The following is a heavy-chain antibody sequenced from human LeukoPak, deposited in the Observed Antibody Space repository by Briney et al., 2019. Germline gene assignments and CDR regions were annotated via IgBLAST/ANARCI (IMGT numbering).Heavy chain of an antibody. Sequence: SETLSLTCTVSGGSISNYYWSWIRQPPGKGLEWIGYIYYSGSTYYNPSLKSRVTISVDTSKNQFSLKLSSVTAADTAVYYCARGPRYSYFDYWGQGTLVTVSS. CDR1: GGSISNYY. CDR2: IYYSGST. D-gene: IGHD1-14*01. CDR3: ARGPRYSYFDY. J-gene: IGHJ4*02. V-gene: IGHV4-59*01.